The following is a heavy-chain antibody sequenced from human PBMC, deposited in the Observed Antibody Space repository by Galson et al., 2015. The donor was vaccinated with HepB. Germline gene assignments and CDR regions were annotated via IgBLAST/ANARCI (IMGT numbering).Heavy chain of an antibody. Sequence: SLRLSCAASGFTFSSYGMHWVRQAPGKGLEWVAVMWYDGSNKYYADSVKGRFTISRDNSKNTLYLQMNSLRAEDTAVYYCARHLFHWNDESGCGYWGQGTLVTVSS. CDR3: ARHLFHWNDESGCGY. CDR1: GFTFSSYG. V-gene: IGHV3-33*08. J-gene: IGHJ4*02. CDR2: MWYDGSNK. D-gene: IGHD1-1*01.